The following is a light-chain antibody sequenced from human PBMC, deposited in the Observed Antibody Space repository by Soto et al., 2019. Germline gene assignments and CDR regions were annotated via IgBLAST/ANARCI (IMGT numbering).Light chain of an antibody. CDR3: SSYTSSITVV. CDR1: SSDVGGYNY. V-gene: IGLV2-14*01. J-gene: IGLJ2*01. CDR2: DVS. Sequence: QSALTQPASVSGSPGQSITISCTGTSSDVGGYNYVSWYQQHPGKAPKLMIYDVSNRPSGVSNRFSGSKSGNTASLTISGLQAEDEADYYCSSYTSSITVVFGGGTKLTDL.